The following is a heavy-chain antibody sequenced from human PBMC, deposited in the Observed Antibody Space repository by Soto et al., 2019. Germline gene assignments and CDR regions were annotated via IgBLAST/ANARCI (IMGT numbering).Heavy chain of an antibody. V-gene: IGHV1-8*01. CDR1: GYTFTSYD. Sequence: ASVKVSCKASGYTFTSYDINWVRQATGQGLEWMGWMNPNSGNTGYAQKFQGRVTMTRNTTISTAYIGLSSLRSEDTAVYYCARSTRTYCMSTSCDPNWFDPRGQGTLVTVSS. J-gene: IGHJ5*02. CDR2: MNPNSGNT. CDR3: ARSTRTYCMSTSCDPNWFDP. D-gene: IGHD2-2*01.